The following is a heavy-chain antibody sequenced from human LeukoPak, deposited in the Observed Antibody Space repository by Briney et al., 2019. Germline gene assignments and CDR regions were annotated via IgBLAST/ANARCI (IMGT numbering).Heavy chain of an antibody. D-gene: IGHD5-24*01. CDR1: GGSISSYY. J-gene: IGHJ4*02. CDR3: ARGRDGYNMD. Sequence: SETLSLTCTVSGGSISSYYWSWIRQPPGKGLEWIGYIYHSGSTNYNPSLKSRVTISVDTSKNQFSLKLSSVTAADTAVYYCARGRDGYNMDWGQGTLVTVSS. CDR2: IYHSGST. V-gene: IGHV4-59*01.